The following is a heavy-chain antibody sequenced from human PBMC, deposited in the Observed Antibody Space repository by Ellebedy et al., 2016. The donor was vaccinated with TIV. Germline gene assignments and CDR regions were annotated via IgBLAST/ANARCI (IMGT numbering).Heavy chain of an antibody. CDR3: ARHIVVPTPGFDY. V-gene: IGHV4-39*01. CDR2: VYYSGST. J-gene: IGHJ4*02. Sequence: SETLSLTCTVSGDSITHSSYYWAWIRQPPGKGLEWIGYVYYSGSTNYNPSLKSRVTISVDTSKNQFSLNLYSVTAADTAVYYCARHIVVPTPGFDYWGQGALVTVSS. CDR1: GDSITHSSYY. D-gene: IGHD1-26*01.